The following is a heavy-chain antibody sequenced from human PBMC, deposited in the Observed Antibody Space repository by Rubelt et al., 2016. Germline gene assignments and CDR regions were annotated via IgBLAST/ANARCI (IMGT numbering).Heavy chain of an antibody. J-gene: IGHJ4*02. D-gene: IGHD5-18*01. V-gene: IGHV2-70*01. Sequence: QVTLRESGPALVKPTQTLTLTCTFSGFSLSTSGMCVSWIRQPPGKALEWLALIDWDDDKYYSTSLKTRLTISKDTPKNQVSRTMTNMDPVDTATYYCALCRSYGVEFDDGGQGTLVTVSS. CDR3: ALCRSYGVEFDD. CDR1: GFSLSTSGMC. CDR2: IDWDDDK.